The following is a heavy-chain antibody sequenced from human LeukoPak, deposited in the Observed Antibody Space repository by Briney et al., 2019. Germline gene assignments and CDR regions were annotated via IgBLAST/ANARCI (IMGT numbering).Heavy chain of an antibody. D-gene: IGHD6-19*01. CDR2: INPSGGST. CDR3: ARSYSAVAFDY. V-gene: IGHV1-46*03. Sequence: ASVKVSCKASGYTFTSYYVYWVRQAPGQGLEWMGIINPSGGSTSYAQKFQGRVTMTRDTSTSTVYMELSSLRSEDTAVYYCARSYSAVAFDYWGQGTLVTVSS. CDR1: GYTFTSYY. J-gene: IGHJ4*02.